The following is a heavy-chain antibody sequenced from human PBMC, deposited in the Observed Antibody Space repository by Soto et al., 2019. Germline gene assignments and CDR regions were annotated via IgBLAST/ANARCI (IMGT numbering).Heavy chain of an antibody. CDR3: ARVSVCSGGSCYSGLFWFDP. J-gene: IGHJ5*02. D-gene: IGHD2-15*01. V-gene: IGHV1-18*01. CDR1: GYTFTIYG. CDR2: ISAYNGNT. Sequence: ASVKVSCKASGYTFTIYGISWVRQAPGQGLEWMGWISAYNGNTNYAQKLQGRVTMTTDTSTSTAYMELRSLRSDDTAVYYCARVSVCSGGSCYSGLFWFDPWGQGTLVTVSS.